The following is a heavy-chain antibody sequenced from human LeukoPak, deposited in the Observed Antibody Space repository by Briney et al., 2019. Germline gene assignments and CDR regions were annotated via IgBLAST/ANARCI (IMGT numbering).Heavy chain of an antibody. D-gene: IGHD2-15*01. CDR3: ARGRVVEDCTGGSCYHFDH. V-gene: IGHV1-8*01. Sequence: ASVKVSCKASGYTFTSDVNWVRQATGQGLEWLGWMNSNTGNTGFAQKFQGRVTMTRDTSINTAYMELNTLRSDDTAVYYCARGRVVEDCTGGSCYHFDHWGQGTLVTVS. CDR2: MNSNTGNT. J-gene: IGHJ4*02. CDR1: GYTFTSDV.